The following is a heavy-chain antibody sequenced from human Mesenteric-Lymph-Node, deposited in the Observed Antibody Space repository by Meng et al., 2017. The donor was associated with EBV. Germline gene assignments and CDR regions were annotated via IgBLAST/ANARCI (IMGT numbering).Heavy chain of an antibody. J-gene: IGHJ4*02. CDR1: GYTFTNNG. Sequence: QVLLVQSGAAVKKPGASVTVPCKASGYTFTNNGISWVRQAPGQGLEWMGWINPYNGNTNYAQRFQGRITVSTDSSTNTASMELRSLRSDDTAVYYCARERLDRSLVYWGQGTLVTVYS. D-gene: IGHD1-1*01. V-gene: IGHV1-18*01. CDR2: INPYNGNT. CDR3: ARERLDRSLVY.